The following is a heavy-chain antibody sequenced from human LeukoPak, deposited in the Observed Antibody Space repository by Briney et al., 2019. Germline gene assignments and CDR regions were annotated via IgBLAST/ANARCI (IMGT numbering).Heavy chain of an antibody. CDR1: GGSISISYY. CDR3: ARDQHDYYFYYMDV. J-gene: IGHJ6*03. V-gene: IGHV4-39*07. CDR2: IYYSGST. Sequence: SETLSLTCTVSGGSISISYYWGWIRQPPGKALEWIGSIYYSGSTYYNPSLKSRVTISVDTSKNQFSLKLTSVTAADTAVYYCARDQHDYYFYYMDVWGKGTTVTVSS.